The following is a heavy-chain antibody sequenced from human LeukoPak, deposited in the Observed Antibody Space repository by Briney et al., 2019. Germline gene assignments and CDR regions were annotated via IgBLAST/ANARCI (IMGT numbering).Heavy chain of an antibody. J-gene: IGHJ4*02. CDR1: GFSFRDYS. D-gene: IGHD3-16*01. Sequence: GESLRLSCTASGFSFRDYSMNWVRQAPGKGLEWVGRARIKIFSYSTEYAASVKGRFTLSRDDSKNSLYLQMSSLKSEDTAVYYCTRAAGNYANDYWGQGTLVTVST. CDR2: ARIKIFSYST. CDR3: TRAAGNYANDY. V-gene: IGHV3-72*01.